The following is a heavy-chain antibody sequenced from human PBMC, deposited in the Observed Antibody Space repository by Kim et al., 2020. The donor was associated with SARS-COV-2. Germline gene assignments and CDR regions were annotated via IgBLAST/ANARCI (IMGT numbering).Heavy chain of an antibody. CDR2: IIPIFGTA. J-gene: IGHJ6*02. V-gene: IGHV1-69*13. CDR3: ARDLFPKYPYYDILTGHKPPYYYYYGMDV. D-gene: IGHD3-9*01. CDR1: GGTFSSYA. Sequence: SVKVSCKASGGTFSSYAISWVRQAPGQGLEWMGGIIPIFGTANYAQKFQGRVTITADESTSTAYMELSSLRSEDTAVYYCARDLFPKYPYYDILTGHKPPYYYYYGMDVWGQGTTVTVSS.